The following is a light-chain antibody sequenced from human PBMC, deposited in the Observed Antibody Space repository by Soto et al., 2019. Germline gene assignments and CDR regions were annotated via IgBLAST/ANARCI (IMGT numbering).Light chain of an antibody. CDR2: AAS. Sequence: IVWTLSPATLSVYPGERATLSCRASQSVGSNLAWYQQKPGQAPRLLIYAASTRATGLPARFSGSGSGTEFTLTISSLQSEDFAVYHCQQYNNWPWTFGQGTKVDIK. CDR1: QSVGSN. J-gene: IGKJ1*01. CDR3: QQYNNWPWT. V-gene: IGKV3-15*01.